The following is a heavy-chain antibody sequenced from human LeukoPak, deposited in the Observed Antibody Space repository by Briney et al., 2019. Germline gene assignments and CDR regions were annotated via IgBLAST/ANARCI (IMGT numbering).Heavy chain of an antibody. CDR3: AKDLNRYCSSTSCYLYYYGMDV. J-gene: IGHJ6*02. V-gene: IGHV3-30*18. D-gene: IGHD2-2*01. Sequence: GRSLRLSCAASGFTFSSYGMHWVRQAPGKGLEWVAVISYDGSTKYYADSVKGRFTISRDNSKTTLYLQMNSLRAEDTTVYYCAKDLNRYCSSTSCYLYYYGMDVWGQGTTVTVSS. CDR2: ISYDGSTK. CDR1: GFTFSSYG.